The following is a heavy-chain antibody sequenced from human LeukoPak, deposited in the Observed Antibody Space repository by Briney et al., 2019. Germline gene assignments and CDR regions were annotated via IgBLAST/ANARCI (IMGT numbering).Heavy chain of an antibody. CDR2: INPSGGST. CDR1: GYTFTSYY. V-gene: IGHV1-46*01. J-gene: IGHJ4*02. Sequence: ASVKVSCKASGYTFTSYYMHWVRQAPGQGLEWMGIINPSGGSTSYAQKFQGRVTMTRDTSTSTDYMELSSLRSEDTAVYYCARDTKNCGGDCSPGYFDYWGLGTLVTVSS. CDR3: ARDTKNCGGDCSPGYFDY. D-gene: IGHD2-21*02.